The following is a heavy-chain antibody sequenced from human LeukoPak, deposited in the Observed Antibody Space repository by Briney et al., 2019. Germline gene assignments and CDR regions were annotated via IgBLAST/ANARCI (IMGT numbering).Heavy chain of an antibody. CDR3: ARQKQLDKTGWFDP. V-gene: IGHV4-34*01. CDR2: INHSGST. CDR1: GGSFSGYY. D-gene: IGHD6-13*01. J-gene: IGHJ5*02. Sequence: SETLSLTCAVYGGSFSGYYWSWIRQPPGKGLEWIGEINHSGSTNYNPSLKSRVTISVDTSKNQFSLKLSSVTAADTAVYYCARQKQLDKTGWFDPWGQGTLVTVSS.